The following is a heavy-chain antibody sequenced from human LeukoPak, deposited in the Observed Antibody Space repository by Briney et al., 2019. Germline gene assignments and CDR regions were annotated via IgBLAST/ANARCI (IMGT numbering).Heavy chain of an antibody. V-gene: IGHV3-21*04. CDR3: AKHHAVTTYLPKWSYYFDY. Sequence: PGGSLRLSCAASGFTFSTYSMNWVRQAPGKGLEWVSSIISRGGYTYYADSVKGRFTISRDNAENSLYLHMNSLRAEDTAVYYCAKHHAVTTYLPKWSYYFDYWGQGTLVTVSS. J-gene: IGHJ4*02. CDR1: GFTFSTYS. CDR2: IISRGGYT. D-gene: IGHD4-4*01.